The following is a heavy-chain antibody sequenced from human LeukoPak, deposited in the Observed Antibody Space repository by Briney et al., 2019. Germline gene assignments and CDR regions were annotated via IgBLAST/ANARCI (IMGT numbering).Heavy chain of an antibody. Sequence: PSETLSLTCRVSGGSISSFYWSWIRQPPGKGLEWIGYIFYSGSTKYSPSLKSRVTISVDTSKNQFSLNLTSVTAADTAVYYCARASVLLGMDVWGQGTTVTVSS. CDR1: GGSISSFY. CDR3: ARASVLLGMDV. V-gene: IGHV4-59*01. D-gene: IGHD3-10*01. CDR2: IFYSGST. J-gene: IGHJ6*02.